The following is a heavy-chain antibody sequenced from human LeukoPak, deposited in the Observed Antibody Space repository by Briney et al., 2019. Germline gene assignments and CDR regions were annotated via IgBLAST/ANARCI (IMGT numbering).Heavy chain of an antibody. V-gene: IGHV1-46*01. CDR1: GYTFTSNY. CDR3: ARDQEGFDY. Sequence: ASVKVSCKASGYTFTSNYIHGVRQAPGQGLEWMGMIYPGDGSTSYAQKFQGRVTVTRDTSTSTVHMELSGLRSEDTAVYYCARDQEGFDYWGQGTLVTVSS. J-gene: IGHJ4*02. CDR2: IYPGDGST.